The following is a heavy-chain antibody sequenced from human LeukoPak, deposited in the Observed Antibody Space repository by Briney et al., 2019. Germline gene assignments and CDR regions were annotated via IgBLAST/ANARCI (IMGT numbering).Heavy chain of an antibody. CDR1: GFTVSSNY. D-gene: IGHD5-24*01. CDR3: ARSVDVDY. CDR2: ISSSSSTI. Sequence: GGSLRLSCVASGFTVSSNYMNWVRQAPGKGLECVSCISSSSSTIYYADSVKGRFTISRDKAKNSLYLQMNALKAEDTAVYYCARSVDVDYWGQGILVTV. J-gene: IGHJ4*02. V-gene: IGHV3-48*01.